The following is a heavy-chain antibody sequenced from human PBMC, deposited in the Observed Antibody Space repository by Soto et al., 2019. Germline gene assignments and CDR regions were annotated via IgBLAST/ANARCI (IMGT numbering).Heavy chain of an antibody. J-gene: IGHJ4*02. D-gene: IGHD3-22*01. CDR3: ARGVQIRSSGYYYPPYYFDY. V-gene: IGHV4-31*03. CDR1: GGSISSGGYY. CDR2: IYYSGST. Sequence: SETLSLTCTVSGGSISSGGYYWSWIRQHPGKGLEWIGYIYYSGSTYYNPSLKSRVTISVDTSKNQFSLKLSSVTAADTAVYYCARGVQIRSSGYYYPPYYFDYWGQGTLVTVSS.